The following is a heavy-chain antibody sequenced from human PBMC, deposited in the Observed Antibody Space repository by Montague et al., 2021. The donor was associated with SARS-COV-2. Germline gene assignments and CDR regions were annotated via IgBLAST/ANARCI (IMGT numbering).Heavy chain of an antibody. J-gene: IGHJ4*02. CDR1: GFSLSTSGVG. CDR3: ARGRYGGNRGYYFDY. D-gene: IGHD4-23*01. V-gene: IGHV2-5*02. Sequence: PALVKPTQTLTLTCTFSGFSLSTSGVGVGWIRQPPGKALEWLALIYWDDDKRYSPSLKSRLTITKDTSENQVVLTMTNMGPVDTATYYCARGRYGGNRGYYFDYWGQGTLVTVSS. CDR2: IYWDDDK.